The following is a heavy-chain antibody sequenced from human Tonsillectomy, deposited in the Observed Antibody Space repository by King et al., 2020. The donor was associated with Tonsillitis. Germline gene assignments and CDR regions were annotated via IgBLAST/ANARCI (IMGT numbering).Heavy chain of an antibody. CDR2: IYYSGST. CDR3: ARQYFPRYTSSSSIYYYYYMDV. CDR1: GGSISSSSYY. Sequence: LQLQESGPGLVKPSETLSLTCTVSGGSISSSSYYWGWIRQPPGKGLEWIGSIYYSGSTYYNPSLKSRVTISVDTSKNQFSLKLSSVTAADTAVYYCARQYFPRYTSSSSIYYYYYMDVWGKGTTVTVSS. D-gene: IGHD6-6*01. V-gene: IGHV4-39*01. J-gene: IGHJ6*03.